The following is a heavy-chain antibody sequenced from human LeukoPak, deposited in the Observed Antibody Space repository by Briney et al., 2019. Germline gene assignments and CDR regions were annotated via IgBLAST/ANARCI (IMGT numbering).Heavy chain of an antibody. D-gene: IGHD1-20*01. V-gene: IGHV4-59*01. J-gene: IGHJ6*03. CDR1: GGSIGSYY. CDR2: IYYSGST. CDR3: ASGSYNWNYYYYMDV. Sequence: PSETLSLTCTVSGGSIGSYYWSWIRQPPGKGLEWIGYIYYSGSTNYNPSLKSRVTISVDTSKNQFSLKLSSVTAADTAVYYCASGSYNWNYYYYMDVWGRGTTVTVSS.